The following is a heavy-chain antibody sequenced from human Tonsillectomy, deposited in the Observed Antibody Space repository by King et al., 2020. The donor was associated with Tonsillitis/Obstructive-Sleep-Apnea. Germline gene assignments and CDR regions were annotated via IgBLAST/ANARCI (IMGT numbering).Heavy chain of an antibody. CDR3: AREGGGSFSAALDI. Sequence: QLVQSGAEVKKPGSSVKVSCKASGGTFSNYAISWVRQAPGQGLEWMGGIIPILGIANYAQKFQDRVTITADKSTSTAYMELSSLRSEDTAVYYCAREGGGSFSAALDIWGQGTMVTVSS. D-gene: IGHD1-26*01. CDR1: GGTFSNYA. CDR2: IIPILGIA. V-gene: IGHV1-69*10. J-gene: IGHJ3*02.